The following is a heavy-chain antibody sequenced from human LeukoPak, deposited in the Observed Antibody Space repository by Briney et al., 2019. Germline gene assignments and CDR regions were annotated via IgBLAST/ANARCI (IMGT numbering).Heavy chain of an antibody. D-gene: IGHD3-10*01. V-gene: IGHV1-2*02. CDR3: ARSNYYGSGSYRYYFDY. CDR2: INPNSGGT. J-gene: IGHJ4*02. CDR1: GYTFTGYY. Sequence: ASVKVSCKASGYTFTGYYMHWLRQAPGQGLEWMGWINPNSGGTNYAQKFQGRVTMTRDTSISTAYMELSRLRSDDTAVYYCARSNYYGSGSYRYYFDYWGQGTLVTVSS.